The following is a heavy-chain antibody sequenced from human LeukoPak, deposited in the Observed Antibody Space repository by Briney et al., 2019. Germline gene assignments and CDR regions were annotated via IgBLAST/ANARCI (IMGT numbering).Heavy chain of an antibody. Sequence: PGGSLRLSCAASGFTFSSYAVTWVRQAPGKGPEWVSAISGTGGTTYYTGSVKGRFTISRDNSKNTLYLQMNSLRAEDTAVYYCAKDFPRWAVVGSSADYWGQGTLVTVSS. CDR1: GFTFSSYA. D-gene: IGHD6-19*01. V-gene: IGHV3-23*01. J-gene: IGHJ4*02. CDR3: AKDFPRWAVVGSSADY. CDR2: ISGTGGTT.